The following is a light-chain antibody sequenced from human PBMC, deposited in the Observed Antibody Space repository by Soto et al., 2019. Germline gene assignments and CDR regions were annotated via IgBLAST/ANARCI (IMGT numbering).Light chain of an antibody. J-gene: IGKJ1*01. V-gene: IGKV3-11*01. CDR1: QSVSSF. CDR2: DAS. Sequence: EIVLTQSPATLSLSPGERATFSCRASQSVSSFLGWYQQKPGQAPRLLIYDASNRATGIPPRFSGSGSGTDFTLTISSLEPEDFAVYYCQQRSSWTFGQGTKVEIK. CDR3: QQRSSWT.